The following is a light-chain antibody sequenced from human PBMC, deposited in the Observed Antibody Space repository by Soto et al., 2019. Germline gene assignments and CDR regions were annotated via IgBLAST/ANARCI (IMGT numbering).Light chain of an antibody. CDR2: SDN. V-gene: IGLV1-44*01. Sequence: QSVLTQPPSASGTPGQRVTISCSGSSSNVGVNSVNWYQQLPGTAPKLLIYSDNQRPSGVPDRLSASKSGTSASLAISGLQSEDEADYYCAVWDDSLNGWVFGGGTQLTVL. CDR3: AVWDDSLNGWV. J-gene: IGLJ3*02. CDR1: SSNVGVNS.